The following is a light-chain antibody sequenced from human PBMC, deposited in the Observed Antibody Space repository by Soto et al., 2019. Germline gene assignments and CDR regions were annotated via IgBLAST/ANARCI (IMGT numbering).Light chain of an antibody. Sequence: QSALTQPASVSGSPGQSITISCTGTNSDVGAYSYVSWYHQYPGKAPKLLIYDVGARPSGISDRFSGSKSGNTASLTISGLQAEDEADYYCSSYTAFTTYVFGSGTQLTVL. CDR1: NSDVGAYSY. V-gene: IGLV2-14*03. CDR3: SSYTAFTTYV. J-gene: IGLJ7*01. CDR2: DVG.